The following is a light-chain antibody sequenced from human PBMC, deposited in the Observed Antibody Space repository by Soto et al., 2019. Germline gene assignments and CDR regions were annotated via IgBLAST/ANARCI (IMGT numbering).Light chain of an antibody. Sequence: QSALTQPASVSGSPGQSITISCTGTSSDVGAYNFVSWYQQHPGKVPKLMIFDVSSRPSGVSDRFSGSKSGNTASLTISGLQAEDKGDYYCGSYTSSSTHVFGSGTKLTVL. V-gene: IGLV2-14*03. CDR3: GSYTSSSTHV. CDR2: DVS. CDR1: SSDVGAYNF. J-gene: IGLJ1*01.